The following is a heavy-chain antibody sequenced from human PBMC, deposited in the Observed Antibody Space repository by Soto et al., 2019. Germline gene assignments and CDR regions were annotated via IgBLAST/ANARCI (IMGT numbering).Heavy chain of an antibody. CDR2: ISYDGSNK. CDR1: GFTFSSYA. Sequence: QVQLVESGGGVVQPGRSLRLSCAASGFTFSSYAMHWVRQAPGKGLEWVAVISYDGSNKNYADSVKGRFTISRDNSKNPLYLQMNSLRAEDTAVYYCARGYDCWSGYYYPSGMDVWGQGTTVTVSS. V-gene: IGHV3-30-3*01. D-gene: IGHD3-3*01. CDR3: ARGYDCWSGYYYPSGMDV. J-gene: IGHJ6*02.